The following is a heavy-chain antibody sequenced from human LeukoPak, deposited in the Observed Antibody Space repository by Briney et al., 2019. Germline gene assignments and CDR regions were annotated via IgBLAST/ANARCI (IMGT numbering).Heavy chain of an antibody. V-gene: IGHV4-59*05. D-gene: IGHD3-22*01. J-gene: IGHJ4*02. CDR2: IYYSGST. CDR1: GGSISSYY. CDR3: ARLPYYYDSSGYGFDY. Sequence: PSETLSLTCTVSGGSISSYYWSWIRQPPGKGLEWIGSIYYSGSTYYNPSLKSRVTISVDTSKNQFSLKLSSVTAADTAVYYCARLPYYYDSSGYGFDYWGQGTLVTVSS.